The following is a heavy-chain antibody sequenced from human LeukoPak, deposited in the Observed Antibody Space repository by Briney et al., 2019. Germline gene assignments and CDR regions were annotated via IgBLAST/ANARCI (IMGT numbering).Heavy chain of an antibody. Sequence: SVKVSCKASGGTFSSYAISWVRQAPGQGLEWMGRIIPIFGTANYAQKFQGRVTITTDESTSTAYMELSSLRSEGTAVYYCARASSGSYKGLDFDYWGQGTLVTVSS. CDR2: IIPIFGTA. D-gene: IGHD3-10*01. CDR3: ARASSGSYKGLDFDY. V-gene: IGHV1-69*05. CDR1: GGTFSSYA. J-gene: IGHJ4*02.